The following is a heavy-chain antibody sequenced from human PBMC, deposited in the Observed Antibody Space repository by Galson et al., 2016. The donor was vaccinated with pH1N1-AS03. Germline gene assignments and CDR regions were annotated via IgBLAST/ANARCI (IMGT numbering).Heavy chain of an antibody. CDR2: ISYDGSDK. J-gene: IGHJ4*02. V-gene: IGHV3-30*07. CDR1: GFTFSSYA. D-gene: IGHD1-1*01. Sequence: SLRLSCAASGFTFSSYAMHWVRQAPGKGLEWVPVISYDGSDKYYVDSVKGRFTISRDNSKNTVYLQMTSLRAEDTAVYYCATNALKVRVDYWGQGTLVTVSS. CDR3: ATNALKVRVDY.